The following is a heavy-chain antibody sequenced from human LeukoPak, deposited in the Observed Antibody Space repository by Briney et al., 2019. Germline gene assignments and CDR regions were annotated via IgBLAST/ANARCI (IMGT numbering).Heavy chain of an antibody. Sequence: PGGSLRLSCAASGFTFSSFEMNWVRQAPGKGLEWGSYISSSGGTVYYADSVKGRFTISRDNAKSSLYLQMNSLRAEDTGVYYCARAGYYYGSGPVFDYWGQGTLVTVSS. CDR3: ARAGYYYGSGPVFDY. CDR2: ISSSGGTV. D-gene: IGHD3-10*01. CDR1: GFTFSSFE. J-gene: IGHJ4*02. V-gene: IGHV3-48*03.